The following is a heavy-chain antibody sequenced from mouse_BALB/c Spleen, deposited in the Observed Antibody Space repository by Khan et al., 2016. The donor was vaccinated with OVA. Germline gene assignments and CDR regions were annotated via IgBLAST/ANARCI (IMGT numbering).Heavy chain of an antibody. Sequence: QIQLVQSGPELMKPGETVKISCKASGYTFTNYGMNWVKQAPGKGLKWMGWINTYTGEPTYVDDFKGRFAFSLETSASTAYLQLSNLRYEDMATYFCARFRDYCTSSAYYFDAWGQGTTLTVSS. CDR3: ARFRDYCTSSAYYFDA. CDR1: GYTFTNYG. D-gene: IGHD1-1*01. J-gene: IGHJ2*01. V-gene: IGHV9-1*02. CDR2: INTYTGEP.